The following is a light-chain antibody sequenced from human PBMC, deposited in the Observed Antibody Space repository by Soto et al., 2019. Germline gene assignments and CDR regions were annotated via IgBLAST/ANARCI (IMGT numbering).Light chain of an antibody. CDR1: ESDVGTYNL. Sequence: QSALTQPASVSGSPGQSITISCTAAESDVGTYNLFSWYQQHPGKAPKLVIYEVTKRPSGASNRFSGSKSGNTASLTISALQAEDEADYYCCSYRRSDTVVFGVRTKLTVL. CDR2: EVT. CDR3: CSYRRSDTVV. V-gene: IGLV2-23*02. J-gene: IGLJ2*01.